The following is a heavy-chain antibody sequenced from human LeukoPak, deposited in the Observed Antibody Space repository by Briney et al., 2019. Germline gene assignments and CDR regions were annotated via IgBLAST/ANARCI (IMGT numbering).Heavy chain of an antibody. Sequence: ASVKVSCKASGYTFTNYDILWVRQATGQGPAWMGWMNSNSGNTGYAQKFQGRVTMTRDNSINTAYMELHSLTSEDTAVYYCARGRGGTVVRGYLDYWGQGTLVTVSS. J-gene: IGHJ4*02. V-gene: IGHV1-8*01. CDR1: GYTFTNYD. CDR3: ARGRGGTVVRGYLDY. D-gene: IGHD3-10*01. CDR2: MNSNSGNT.